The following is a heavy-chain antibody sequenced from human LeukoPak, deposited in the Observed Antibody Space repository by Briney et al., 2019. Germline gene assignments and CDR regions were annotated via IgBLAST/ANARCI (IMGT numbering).Heavy chain of an antibody. CDR3: ASWPGGWYGEDS. Sequence: GGSLRLSCAASGFTFSDYSINWVRQAPGKGLEWVSSISGSSEYIYYADSVKGRFTISRDNAKNSLYLQMNSLRAEDTAVYYCASWPGGWYGEDSWGQGTLVTVSS. CDR2: ISGSSEYI. CDR1: GFTFSDYS. D-gene: IGHD6-19*01. V-gene: IGHV3-21*04. J-gene: IGHJ4*02.